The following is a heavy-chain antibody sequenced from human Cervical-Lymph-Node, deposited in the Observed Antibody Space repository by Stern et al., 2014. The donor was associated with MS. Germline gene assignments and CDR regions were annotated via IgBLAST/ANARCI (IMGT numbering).Heavy chain of an antibody. CDR3: AGGPPPHDYSHSVYY. CDR1: GYTFSRYD. J-gene: IGHJ4*02. CDR2: MNPNSGNR. D-gene: IGHD4-11*01. Sequence: QVQLVQSGAEVKKPGASVKVSCKASGYTFSRYDINWLRQAAGQGPEWMGWMNPNSGNRGFAQKFHGRVTLTRNTSISTAYTELSSRGSEAPAVFSCAGGPPPHDYSHSVYYWGQGTLVTVSS. V-gene: IGHV1-8*01.